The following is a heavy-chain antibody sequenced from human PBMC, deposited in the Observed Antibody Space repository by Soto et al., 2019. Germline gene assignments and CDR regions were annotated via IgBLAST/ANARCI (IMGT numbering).Heavy chain of an antibody. CDR3: ATTRGLAAAGNQAWYGMDV. V-gene: IGHV1-69*02. J-gene: IGHJ6*02. CDR1: GGTFSSYT. CDR2: IIPILGIA. D-gene: IGHD6-13*01. Sequence: SVKVSCKASGGTFSSYTISWVRQAPGQGLEWMGRIIPILGIANYAQKFQGRVTITADKSTSTAYMELSRLRSDDTAVYYCATTRGLAAAGNQAWYGMDVWGQGTTVTVSS.